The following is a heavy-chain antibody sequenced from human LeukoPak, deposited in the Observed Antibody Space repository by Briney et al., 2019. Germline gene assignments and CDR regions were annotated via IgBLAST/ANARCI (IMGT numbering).Heavy chain of an antibody. D-gene: IGHD6-19*01. Sequence: GGSLRLSCAASGFTFSSYSMNWVRQAPGKGPEWVSYISSSSRTIYYTDSVKGRFTISRDNAKNSLYLQMNSLRAEDTAVYYCARRRASSGGLDYWGQGTLVTVSS. V-gene: IGHV3-48*01. J-gene: IGHJ4*02. CDR2: ISSSSRTI. CDR3: ARRRASSGGLDY. CDR1: GFTFSSYS.